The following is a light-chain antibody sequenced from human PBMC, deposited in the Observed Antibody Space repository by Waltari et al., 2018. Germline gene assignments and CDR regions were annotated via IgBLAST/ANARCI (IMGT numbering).Light chain of an antibody. CDR3: QQYSSSSMFS. Sequence: DIQMTQSPSTLSASVGDRVTITCRASQSISTLLAWFQQKPGNPPKLLIYKTFNLERGVPSRFSGSGSGTECTLTITSLQPDDFATYYCQQYSSSSMFSFGQGTKLEIK. J-gene: IGKJ2*03. V-gene: IGKV1-5*03. CDR1: QSISTL. CDR2: KTF.